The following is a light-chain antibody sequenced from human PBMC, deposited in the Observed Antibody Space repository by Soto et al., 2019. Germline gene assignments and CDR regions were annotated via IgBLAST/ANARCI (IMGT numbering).Light chain of an antibody. CDR1: QSVIRTY. J-gene: IGKJ5*01. V-gene: IGKV3-20*01. CDR2: GAS. CDR3: QQYGSSPIT. Sequence: ESELTQPPGTLSLSPGDRATLSCRASQSVIRTYLAWYQKKPGQAPRLLIYGASSRATGIPDRFSGSWSGTDFTLTISRLEPEDVTVYYCQQYGSSPITLCQGTRLEIK.